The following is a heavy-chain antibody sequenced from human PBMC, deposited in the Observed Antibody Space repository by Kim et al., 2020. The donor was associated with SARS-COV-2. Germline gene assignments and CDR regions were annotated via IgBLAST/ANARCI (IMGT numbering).Heavy chain of an antibody. Sequence: GGSLRLSCAASGFTFSSYSMNWVRQAPGKGLEWVSSISSSSSYIYYADSVKGRFTISRDNAKNSLYLQMNSLRAEDTAVYYCAGSARVATIYDYWGQGTLVTVSS. D-gene: IGHD5-12*01. V-gene: IGHV3-21*01. CDR2: ISSSSSYI. CDR3: AGSARVATIYDY. J-gene: IGHJ4*02. CDR1: GFTFSSYS.